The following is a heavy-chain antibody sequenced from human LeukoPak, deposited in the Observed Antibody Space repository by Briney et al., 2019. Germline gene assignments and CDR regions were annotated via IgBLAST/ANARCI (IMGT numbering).Heavy chain of an antibody. D-gene: IGHD3-3*01. J-gene: IGHJ4*02. CDR3: ARDSGYYTNPYYFDY. CDR1: GGSISSYY. CDR2: MYASGIT. V-gene: IGHV4-4*07. Sequence: SETLSLTCTVSGGSISSYYWSWIRQPAGKGLEWIGRMYASGITNYNPSLKSRATMSVDTSKNQFSLKLSSVTAADTAVYYCARDSGYYTNPYYFDYWGQGTLVTVSS.